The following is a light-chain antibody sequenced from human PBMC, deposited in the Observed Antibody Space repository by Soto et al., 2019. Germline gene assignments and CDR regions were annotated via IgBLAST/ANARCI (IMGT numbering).Light chain of an antibody. J-gene: IGKJ2*01. CDR3: QHYNHYPFT. CDR2: DAS. CDR1: ESISTW. V-gene: IGKV1-5*01. Sequence: DIQMTQSPSTLSASVGDRVTITCRPSESISTWLAWYQQKPGKAPKLLIYDASTLQTGVPSRFSGSGSVTKFTLTISSLQPADFATYFCQHYNHYPFTFGQGTKLESK.